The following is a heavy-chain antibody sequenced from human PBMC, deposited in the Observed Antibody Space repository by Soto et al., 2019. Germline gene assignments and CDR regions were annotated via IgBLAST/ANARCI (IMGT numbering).Heavy chain of an antibody. D-gene: IGHD3-10*01. CDR2: IYYSGST. J-gene: IGHJ4*02. V-gene: IGHV4-30-4*01. CDR3: ASRKSSPYFDY. CDR1: GGSICSGDYY. Sequence: PSESLSLTCTVSGGSICSGDYYWSWIRQPPGKGLEWIGNIYYSGSTYYNPSLKSRVTISIDTSKNQFSLKLSSVTAADTAVYYCASRKSSPYFDYWGQGTLVTVSS.